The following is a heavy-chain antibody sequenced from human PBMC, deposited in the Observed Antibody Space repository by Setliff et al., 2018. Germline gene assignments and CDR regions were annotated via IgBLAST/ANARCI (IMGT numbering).Heavy chain of an antibody. J-gene: IGHJ4*02. CDR2: IGVYSGNT. CDR3: SRLVRYCTTTTCQRASGAEF. V-gene: IGHV1-18*01. Sequence: RASVKVSCKASGYTFTESIVSWVRQAPGQGLEWLGWIGVYSGNTYTAQRFQGRVTMNTXXXTNLAYLEXRVLRXDYTAVYYCSRLVRYCTTTTCQRASGAEFWGQGTLVTVSS. CDR1: GYTFTESI. D-gene: IGHD2-8*01.